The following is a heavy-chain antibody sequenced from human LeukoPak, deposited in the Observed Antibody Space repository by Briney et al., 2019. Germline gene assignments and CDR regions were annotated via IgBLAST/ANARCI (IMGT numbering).Heavy chain of an antibody. V-gene: IGHV1-2*02. CDR3: ARASPPLYYYDSSGYPYD. CDR1: GYTFTGYY. CDR2: INPNSGGT. Sequence: ASVKVSCKASGYTFTGYYMHWVRQAPGQGLEWMGWINPNSGGTNYAQKFQGRVTMTRDTSISTAYMELSRLRSDDTAVYYCARASPPLYYYDSSGYPYDWGQGTLVTVSS. J-gene: IGHJ4*02. D-gene: IGHD3-22*01.